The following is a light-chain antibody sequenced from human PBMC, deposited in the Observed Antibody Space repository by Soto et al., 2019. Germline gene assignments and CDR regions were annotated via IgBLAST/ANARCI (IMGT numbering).Light chain of an antibody. J-gene: IGKJ3*01. CDR2: GAS. CDR3: QQYGSSPAIT. V-gene: IGKV3-20*01. CDR1: QSVSSSY. Sequence: EIVLTQSPGALSLSPGERATLSCRGRQSVSSSYLAWYQQKPGQAPRLLIYGASSRATGIPDRFSGSGSGTDFTLTISRLEPEDFAVYYCQQYGSSPAITFGPGTKVDIK.